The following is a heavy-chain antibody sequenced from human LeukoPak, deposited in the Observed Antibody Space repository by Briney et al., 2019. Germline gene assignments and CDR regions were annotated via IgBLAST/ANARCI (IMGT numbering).Heavy chain of an antibody. V-gene: IGHV3-43*02. CDR1: GFTFDDYA. CDR2: ISGDGGST. D-gene: IGHD2-21*02. CDR3: ARDGPGGDLPSVLDY. J-gene: IGHJ4*02. Sequence: PGGSLRLSCAASGFTFDDYAMHWVRQAPGKGLEWVSLISGDGGSTYYADSVKGRFTISRDNAKNSLYLQMNSLRAEDTALYYCARDGPGGDLPSVLDYWGQGTLVTVSS.